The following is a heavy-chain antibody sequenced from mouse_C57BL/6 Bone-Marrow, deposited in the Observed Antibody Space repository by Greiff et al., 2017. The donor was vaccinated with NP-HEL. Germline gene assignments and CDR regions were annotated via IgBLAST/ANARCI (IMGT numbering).Heavy chain of an antibody. CDR3: ARQPYYDYVAWFAY. CDR1: GYTFTDYY. V-gene: IGHV1-75*01. J-gene: IGHJ3*01. CDR2: IFPGSGST. Sequence: QVQLQQSGPELVKPGASVKISCKASGYTFTDYYINWVKQRPGQGLEWIGWIFPGSGSTYYNEKFKGKATLTVDKSSSTAYMLLSSLTSEDSAVYFCARQPYYDYVAWFAYWGQGTLVTVSA. D-gene: IGHD2-4*01.